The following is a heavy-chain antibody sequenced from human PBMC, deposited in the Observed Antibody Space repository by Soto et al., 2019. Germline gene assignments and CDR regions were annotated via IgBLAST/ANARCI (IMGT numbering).Heavy chain of an antibody. J-gene: IGHJ5*02. CDR2: ISLYSDGT. D-gene: IGHD2-2*01. CDR1: GYTFSNYG. CDR3: ARVVPGAEAWFGP. Sequence: ASVKVSCKTSGYTFSNYGITWVRHSPGQPLEWLGWISLYSDGTNYAQKFQGRVSMTTDTSATTAYMELRSLRSDDTAVYYCARVVPGAEAWFGPWGQGTLVTVSS. V-gene: IGHV1-18*01.